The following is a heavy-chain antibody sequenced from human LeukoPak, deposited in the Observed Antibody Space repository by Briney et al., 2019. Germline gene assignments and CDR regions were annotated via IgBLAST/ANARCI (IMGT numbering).Heavy chain of an antibody. J-gene: IGHJ4*02. V-gene: IGHV1-18*01. CDR1: GYTITSYG. CDR2: ISAYNGNT. CDR3: ARDRYYDSRGYYSGY. Sequence: SSVKVSCKASGYTITSYGISWVRQAPGQGLEWMGWISAYNGNTNYAQKVQGRVTMTTDTSTSTAYMELRSLRSDDTAVYYCARDRYYDSRGYYSGYWGQGTLVTVSS. D-gene: IGHD3-22*01.